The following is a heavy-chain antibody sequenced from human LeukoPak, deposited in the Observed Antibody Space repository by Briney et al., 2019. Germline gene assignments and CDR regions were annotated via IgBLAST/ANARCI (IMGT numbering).Heavy chain of an antibody. Sequence: ASVKVSCKASGYSFNTYGISWVRQAPGQGLEWMGWASADNGETNYAQKFQGRVTMTTDTSTSTAYMELRSLRSDDTAVYYCARDYQLLLLWDCFDPWGQGTLVSVSS. CDR2: ASADNGET. J-gene: IGHJ5*02. CDR3: ARDYQLLLLWDCFDP. CDR1: GYSFNTYG. D-gene: IGHD2-2*01. V-gene: IGHV1-18*01.